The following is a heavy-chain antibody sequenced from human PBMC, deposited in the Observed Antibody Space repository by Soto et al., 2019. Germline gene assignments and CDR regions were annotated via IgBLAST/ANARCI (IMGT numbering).Heavy chain of an antibody. CDR3: GKSPDSYYYTMDV. CDR2: ITGSGTST. V-gene: IGHV3-23*01. Sequence: GGSLRLSCAASGFTFSGYAMTWVRQAPGKGLEWVSSITGSGTSTYYADSVKGRFIISRDNSKNTVSLQMNSLRADAPAVYYCGKSPDSYYYTMDVWGQGTTVTVSS. CDR1: GFTFSGYA. J-gene: IGHJ6*02.